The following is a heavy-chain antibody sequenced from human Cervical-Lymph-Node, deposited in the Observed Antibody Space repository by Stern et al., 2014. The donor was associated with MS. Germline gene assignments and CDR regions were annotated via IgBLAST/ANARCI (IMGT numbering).Heavy chain of an antibody. J-gene: IGHJ4*02. CDR2: IYHSGST. CDR3: ARAVMATIKHFDY. CDR1: GGSISSSNW. D-gene: IGHD5-24*01. Sequence: VQLEESGPGLVKPSGTLSLTCAVSGGSISSSNWWSWVRQPPGKGLEWLGEIYHSGSTNYNPSLKSRVTISVDKAKNQFSLRLSSVTAADTAVYYCARAVMATIKHFDYWGQGTLVTVSS. V-gene: IGHV4-4*02.